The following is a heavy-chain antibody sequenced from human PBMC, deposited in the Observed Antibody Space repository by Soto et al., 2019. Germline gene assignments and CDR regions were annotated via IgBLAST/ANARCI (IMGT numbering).Heavy chain of an antibody. CDR2: ISCCGGST. Sequence: PGGSLILSCEASGFNFKKFAMGWVRQAPGEGLEWVSGISCCGGSTFYADSVKGRFSLARDDSKNTLSLQLNSLRVEDTAHYYCAKADGEQWLIPHLDNWGQGTQVTVSS. CDR3: AKADGEQWLIPHLDN. V-gene: IGHV3-23*01. CDR1: GFNFKKFA. D-gene: IGHD6-19*01. J-gene: IGHJ1*01.